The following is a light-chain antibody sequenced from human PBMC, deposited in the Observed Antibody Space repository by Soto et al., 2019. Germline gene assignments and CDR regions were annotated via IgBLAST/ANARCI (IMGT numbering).Light chain of an antibody. J-gene: IGKJ1*01. Sequence: GERATLSCRASQSVSTYLAWYQQRPGQAPRLLIYDASNRATGIPARFSGSGSGTDFTLTISSLEPEDFAVYYCQQSGDSLWTFGQGTKVDIK. V-gene: IGKV3-11*01. CDR3: QQSGDSLWT. CDR1: QSVSTY. CDR2: DAS.